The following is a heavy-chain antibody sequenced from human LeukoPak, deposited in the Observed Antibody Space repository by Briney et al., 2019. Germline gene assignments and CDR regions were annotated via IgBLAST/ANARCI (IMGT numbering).Heavy chain of an antibody. J-gene: IGHJ6*02. CDR2: MNPNSGNT. CDR3: ARVSSVWLHRRKDPRYYYYGMDV. V-gene: IGHV1-8*01. Sequence: ASVKVSCKASGYTFTSYDINWVRQATGQGLEWMGWMNPNSGNTGYAQKFQGRVTMTRNTSISTAYMELSGLRSEDTAVYYCARVSSVWLHRRKDPRYYYYGMDVWGQGTTVTVSS. D-gene: IGHD5-12*01. CDR1: GYTFTSYD.